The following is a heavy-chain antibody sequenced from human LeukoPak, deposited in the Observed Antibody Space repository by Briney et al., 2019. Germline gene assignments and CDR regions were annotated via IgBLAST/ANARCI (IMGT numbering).Heavy chain of an antibody. CDR3: AKALEVVGPSYYYYGMDV. Sequence: PGASLRPSCAASGFTFSSYAMSWVRQAPGKGLEWVSAISGSGGSTYYADSVKGRFTISRDNSKNTLYLQMNSLRAEDTAVYYCAKALEVVGPSYYYYGMDVWGQGTTVTVSS. J-gene: IGHJ6*02. D-gene: IGHD2-15*01. CDR1: GFTFSSYA. V-gene: IGHV3-23*01. CDR2: ISGSGGST.